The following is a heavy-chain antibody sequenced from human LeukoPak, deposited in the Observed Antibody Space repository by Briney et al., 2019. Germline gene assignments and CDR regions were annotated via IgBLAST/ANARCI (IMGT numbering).Heavy chain of an antibody. CDR3: ARRTAYYYGMDV. CDR1: GGTFSSYA. D-gene: IGHD1-1*01. CDR2: IIPIFGTA. Sequence: ASVKVSCKASGGTFSSYAISWVRQAPGQGLEWKGGIIPIFGTANYAQKFQGRVTITADESTSTAYMELSSLRSEDTAVYYCARRTAYYYGMDVWGQGTTVTVSS. V-gene: IGHV1-69*13. J-gene: IGHJ6*02.